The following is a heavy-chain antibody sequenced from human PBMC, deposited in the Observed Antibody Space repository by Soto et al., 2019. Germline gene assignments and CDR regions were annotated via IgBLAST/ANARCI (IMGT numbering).Heavy chain of an antibody. Sequence: SETLSLTCTVSGGSISSGSYYWTWIRQHPGKGLEWIGYIYYSGSTYYNPSLKSRVTISVDTSKNQFSLKLSSVTAADTAVYYCARGNYGDSAYYFDYWGQGTQVSVSS. D-gene: IGHD4-17*01. CDR2: IYYSGST. V-gene: IGHV4-31*03. CDR1: GGSISSGSYY. CDR3: ARGNYGDSAYYFDY. J-gene: IGHJ4*02.